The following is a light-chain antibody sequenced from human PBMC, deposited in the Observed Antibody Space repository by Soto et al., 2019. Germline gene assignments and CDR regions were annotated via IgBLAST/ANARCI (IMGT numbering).Light chain of an antibody. J-gene: IGLJ2*01. CDR3: GTWDSSLSAVV. Sequence: SLLTRPPSVSAAPGEKVTISCSGRSSNIGNNYVSWYQQLPGTAPKLLIYDNDQRPLGIPDRFSGSTSGTSATLGITGLQTGDEAHYYCGTWDSSLSAVVFGGGTKVTVL. CDR1: SSNIGNNY. CDR2: DND. V-gene: IGLV1-51*01.